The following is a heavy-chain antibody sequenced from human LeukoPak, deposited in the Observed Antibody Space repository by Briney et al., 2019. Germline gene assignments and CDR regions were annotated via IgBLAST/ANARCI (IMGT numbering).Heavy chain of an antibody. CDR3: SRDDGPFGGVRFDH. CDR2: ISANNGNT. D-gene: IGHD3-16*01. Sequence: ASVKVSCKASGYTFTAYGISWVRQAPGQGLEWMGWISANNGNTNYAQKVQGRVTMTRDTSTSTAYMELRSLRYDDTAVYFCSRDDGPFGGVRFDHWGQGTLVTVSS. CDR1: GYTFTAYG. J-gene: IGHJ4*02. V-gene: IGHV1-18*01.